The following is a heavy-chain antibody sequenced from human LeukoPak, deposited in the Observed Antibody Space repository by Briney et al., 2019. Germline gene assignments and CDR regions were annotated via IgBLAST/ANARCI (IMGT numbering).Heavy chain of an antibody. CDR2: VYDSGST. CDR3: ARDCRGGSCNGAFNT. D-gene: IGHD2-15*01. CDR1: GASIRSGDYY. J-gene: IGHJ3*02. Sequence: SQTLSLTCTVSGASIRSGDYYWSWIRQPPGKGLEWIGYVYDSGSTYYNPSLKSRITISVDTSENRFSLKLSSVTATDTAVYYWARDCRGGSCNGAFNTWGKGKMVPVSP. V-gene: IGHV4-30-4*01.